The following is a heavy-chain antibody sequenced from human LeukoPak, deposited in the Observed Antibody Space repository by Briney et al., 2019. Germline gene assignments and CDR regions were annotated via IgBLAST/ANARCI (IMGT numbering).Heavy chain of an antibody. CDR3: AKDYYGSGSPTINGMDA. CDR2: LRGGGET. Sequence: PGGSLRLSCAASGFSFTNYAMSWVRQAPARGPEWVSSLRGGGETFYADSVKSRFTISRDNSKNTLYLQMNSLRAEDTAVYYCAKDYYGSGSPTINGMDAWGQGTTVTVSS. D-gene: IGHD3-10*01. J-gene: IGHJ6*02. V-gene: IGHV3-23*01. CDR1: GFSFTNYA.